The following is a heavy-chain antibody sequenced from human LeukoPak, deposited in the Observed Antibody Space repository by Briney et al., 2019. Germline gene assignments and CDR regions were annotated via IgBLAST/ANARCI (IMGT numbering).Heavy chain of an antibody. CDR3: AKHRSGSYIDY. V-gene: IGHV3-30*02. CDR2: IQYDGSDK. J-gene: IGHJ4*02. Sequence: GGSLRHSCAASGFTFSTYGMHWVRQAPGKGLEWVAFIQYDGSDKYYADSVKGRFTVSRDNSKNTLYLQMNSLRPEDTAVYYCAKHRSGSYIDYWGQGTLVTVSS. CDR1: GFTFSTYG. D-gene: IGHD1-26*01.